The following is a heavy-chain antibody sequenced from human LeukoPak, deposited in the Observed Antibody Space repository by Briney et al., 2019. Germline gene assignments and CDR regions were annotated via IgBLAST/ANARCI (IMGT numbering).Heavy chain of an antibody. J-gene: IGHJ4*02. Sequence: SETLSLTCTVSGYSISSGYYWGWIRQPPGKGLECIGNIYYSDSTNYNPSLKSRVTVSVDTSKNQFSLKLSSVTAADTAVYYCARHRRSSWTRNFDYWGQGTLVTVSS. CDR3: ARHRRSSWTRNFDY. D-gene: IGHD6-13*01. V-gene: IGHV4-38-2*02. CDR1: GYSISSGYY. CDR2: IYYSDST.